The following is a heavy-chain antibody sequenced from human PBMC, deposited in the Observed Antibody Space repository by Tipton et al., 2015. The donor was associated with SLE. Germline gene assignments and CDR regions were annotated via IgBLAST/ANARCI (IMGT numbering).Heavy chain of an antibody. J-gene: IGHJ6*03. Sequence: TLSLTCTVSGGSISSGSYYWSWIRQPPGKGLEWIGYIYYSGSTNYNPSLKSRVTISVDTSKNQFSLKLSSVTAADTAVYYCASAGAGGYYYYMDVWGKGTTVTVSS. V-gene: IGHV4-61*01. CDR2: IYYSGST. CDR1: GGSISSGSYY. D-gene: IGHD3-10*01. CDR3: ASAGAGGYYYYMDV.